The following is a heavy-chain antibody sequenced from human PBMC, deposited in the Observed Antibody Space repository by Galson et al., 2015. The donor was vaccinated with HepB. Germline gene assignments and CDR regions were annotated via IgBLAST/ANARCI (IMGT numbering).Heavy chain of an antibody. CDR2: ISPDGRP. D-gene: IGHD2/OR15-2a*01. V-gene: IGHV3-74*01. CDR3: ARDIIGVVKAAPPSLDL. Sequence: SLRLFCAAAGFNFSDFWMHRVRQVPTKGLVWVARISPDGRPGYAASVKGRFTLSRDNGKSTLYLQLTSLREDDAGMYYCARDIIGVVKAAPPSLDLWGQGTQVTVS. CDR1: GFNFSDFW. J-gene: IGHJ4*02.